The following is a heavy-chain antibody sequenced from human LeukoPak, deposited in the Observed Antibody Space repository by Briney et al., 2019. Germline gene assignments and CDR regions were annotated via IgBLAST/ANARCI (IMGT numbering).Heavy chain of an antibody. Sequence: PGGSLRLSCAASGFTFSSYEMNWVRQAPGKGLEWVSYISSSGSTIYYADSVKGRFTISRDNAKNSLYLQMNSLRAEDTAVYYCARDGYYYGSGSYYSPFDYWGQGTLVTVSS. J-gene: IGHJ4*02. D-gene: IGHD3-10*01. CDR1: GFTFSSYE. V-gene: IGHV3-48*03. CDR2: ISSSGSTI. CDR3: ARDGYYYGSGSYYSPFDY.